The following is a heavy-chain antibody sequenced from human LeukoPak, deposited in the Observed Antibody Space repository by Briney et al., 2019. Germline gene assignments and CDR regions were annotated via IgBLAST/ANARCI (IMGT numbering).Heavy chain of an antibody. V-gene: IGHV3-7*01. CDR1: GFTFSSYW. CDR3: ARRADYYDSSGYTDY. CDR2: IKQDGSEK. D-gene: IGHD3-22*01. Sequence: PGGSLRLSCAASGFTFSSYWMSWVRQAPGKGLEWVANIKQDGSEKYYVDSVKGRFTISRDNAKNSLYLQMHSLRAEDTAVYYCARRADYYDSSGYTDYWGQGTLVTVSS. J-gene: IGHJ4*02.